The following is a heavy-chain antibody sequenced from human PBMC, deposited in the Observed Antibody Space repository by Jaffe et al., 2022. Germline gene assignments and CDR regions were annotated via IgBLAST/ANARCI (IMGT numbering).Heavy chain of an antibody. CDR1: GFTFSSYE. V-gene: IGHV3-48*03. J-gene: IGHJ4*02. CDR2: ISSSGSTI. D-gene: IGHD5-12*01. Sequence: EVQLVESGGGLVQPGGSLRLSCAASGFTFSSYEMNWVRQAPGKGLEWVSYISSSGSTIYYADSVKGRFTISRDNAKNSLYLQMNSLRAEDTAVYYCARDTSDSGYDPISFDYWGQGTLVTVSS. CDR3: ARDTSDSGYDPISFDY.